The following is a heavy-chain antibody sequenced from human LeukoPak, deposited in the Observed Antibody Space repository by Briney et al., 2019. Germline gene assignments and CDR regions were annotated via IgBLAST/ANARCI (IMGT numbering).Heavy chain of an antibody. J-gene: IGHJ4*02. V-gene: IGHV3-48*03. D-gene: IGHD3-22*01. Sequence: GGSLRLSCAASGFTFSSYEMNWVRQAPGKGLEWVSYISSSGSTIYYADSVKGRFTISRDNAKNSLYLQMNSLRAEDTAAYYCARLYDSSLYYTRPFDYWGQGTLVTVSS. CDR3: ARLYDSSLYYTRPFDY. CDR1: GFTFSSYE. CDR2: ISSSGSTI.